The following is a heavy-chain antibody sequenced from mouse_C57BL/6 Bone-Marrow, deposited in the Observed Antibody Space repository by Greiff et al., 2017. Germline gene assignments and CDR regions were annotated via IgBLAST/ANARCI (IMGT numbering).Heavy chain of an antibody. J-gene: IGHJ1*03. D-gene: IGHD2-3*01. CDR3: ARDDGYYVWYFDV. CDR1: GYTFTSYW. Sequence: QVHVKQPGAELVKPGASVKLSCKASGYTFTSYWMHWVKQRPGQGLEWIGMIHPNSGSTNYNEKFKSKATLTVDKSSSTAYMQLSSLTSEDSAVYYCARDDGYYVWYFDVWGTGTTVTVAS. CDR2: IHPNSGST. V-gene: IGHV1-64*01.